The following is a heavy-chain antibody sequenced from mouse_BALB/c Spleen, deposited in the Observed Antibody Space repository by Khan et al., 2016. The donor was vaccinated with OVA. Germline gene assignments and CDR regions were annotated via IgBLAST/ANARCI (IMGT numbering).Heavy chain of an antibody. Sequence: QVQLQQSGAELAKPGASVKMSCKASGYTFTNYWMHWVKQRPGQGLEWIGYINPSNDYTEYNQKLKDKATLTADKSSSTAYMQLTSLTSEDSALYYCVNHGRSSAWFTYWGQGTLVTVSA. D-gene: IGHD1-1*01. J-gene: IGHJ3*01. CDR2: INPSNDYT. V-gene: IGHV1-7*01. CDR1: GYTFTNYW. CDR3: VNHGRSSAWFTY.